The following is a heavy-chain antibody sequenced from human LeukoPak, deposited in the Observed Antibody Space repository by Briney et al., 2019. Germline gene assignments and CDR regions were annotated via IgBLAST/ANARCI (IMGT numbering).Heavy chain of an antibody. D-gene: IGHD1/OR15-1a*01. CDR3: VRQGTVREFDY. CDR1: GFTFSSHW. J-gene: IGHJ4*02. V-gene: IGHV3-7*02. CDR2: IKQDGSEK. Sequence: PGGSLRLSCAASGFTFSSHWMSWVRQAPGKGLEWVANIKQDGSEKYYVDSVKGRFTISRDNAKNTLYVQMNSLRAEDTAVYYCVRQGTVREFDYWGQGTLVTVSS.